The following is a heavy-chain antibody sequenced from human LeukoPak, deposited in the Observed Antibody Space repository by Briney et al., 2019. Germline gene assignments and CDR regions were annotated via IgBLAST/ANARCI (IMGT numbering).Heavy chain of an antibody. Sequence: GASVKVSCKASGYTFTSYYMHWVRQAPGQGLERMGIINPSGGSTSYAQKFQGRVTMTRDTSTSTVYMELSSLRSEDTAVYYCARDRSSWELPDYWGQGTLVTVSS. CDR1: GYTFTSYY. CDR3: ARDRSSWELPDY. D-gene: IGHD1-26*01. CDR2: INPSGGST. V-gene: IGHV1-46*01. J-gene: IGHJ4*02.